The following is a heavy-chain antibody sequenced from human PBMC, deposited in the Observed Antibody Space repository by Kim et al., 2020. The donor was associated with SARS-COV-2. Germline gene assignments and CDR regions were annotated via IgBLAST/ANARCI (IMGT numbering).Heavy chain of an antibody. V-gene: IGHV4-39*01. CDR2: IYYTGTT. D-gene: IGHD2-8*02. CDR3: ARHGCTGGVCYFDP. CDR1: GGSISSSDYY. J-gene: IGHJ5*02. Sequence: SETLSLTCTVSGGSISSSDYYWGWIRQPPGKGLEWIGSIYYTGTTYYNPSLKSRLTTSVDTSKNQFSLKLSSVADATVYYCARHGCTGGVCYFDPWGQGTLVTVSS.